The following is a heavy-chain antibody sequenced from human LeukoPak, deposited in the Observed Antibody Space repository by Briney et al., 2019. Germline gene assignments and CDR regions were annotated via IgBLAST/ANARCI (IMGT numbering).Heavy chain of an antibody. D-gene: IGHD3-22*01. Sequence: ASVKVSCKASGYTFTSFGITWVRQSPGQGLEGMGWISAYNYNTNYAQKVQGRVTMTTDTSTSTAYMELRSLRSDDTAVYYCARVSVYYYDSSGYRDPGVTMFDYWGQGTLVTVSS. CDR2: ISAYNYNT. V-gene: IGHV1-18*01. CDR1: GYTFTSFG. CDR3: ARVSVYYYDSSGYRDPGVTMFDY. J-gene: IGHJ4*02.